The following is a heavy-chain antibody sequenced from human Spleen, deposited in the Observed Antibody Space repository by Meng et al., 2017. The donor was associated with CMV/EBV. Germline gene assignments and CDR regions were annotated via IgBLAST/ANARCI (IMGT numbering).Heavy chain of an antibody. Sequence: ASVKVSCKASGGTFSSQAISWVRQAPGQGLEWMGWINPKSGGTNYAQKFQGRVTVTWDTSISTAYMELSRLRSDDTAMYYYARRIYGAEGHSIDVWGQGATVTVSS. CDR2: INPKSGGT. J-gene: IGHJ6*02. CDR3: ARRIYGAEGHSIDV. D-gene: IGHD4-17*01. CDR1: GGTFSSQA. V-gene: IGHV1-2*02.